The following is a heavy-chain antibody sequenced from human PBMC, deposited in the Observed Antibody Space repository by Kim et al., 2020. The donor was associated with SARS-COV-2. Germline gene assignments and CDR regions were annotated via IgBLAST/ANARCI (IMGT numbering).Heavy chain of an antibody. J-gene: IGHJ6*02. D-gene: IGHD2-2*01. CDR3: ARDLGSSASSNYYYGMDV. V-gene: IGHV3-48*03. Sequence: KGRFTISSDNAKNSLYLQMDSLRAEDTAVYYCARDLGSSASSNYYYGMDVWGQGTTVTVSS.